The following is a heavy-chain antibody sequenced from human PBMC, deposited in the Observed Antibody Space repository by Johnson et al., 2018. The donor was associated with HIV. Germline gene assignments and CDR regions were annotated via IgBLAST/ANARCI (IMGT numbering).Heavy chain of an antibody. CDR3: ARDLTRQQLALSAFDI. CDR1: GFTFDDYA. J-gene: IGHJ3*02. D-gene: IGHD6-13*01. Sequence: VQLVESGGGVVRPGGSLRLSCAASGFTFDDYAMHWVRQAPGQGLEWVSSLSWNSGSIGYVDSVMGRFTISRDNAKNSLYLQMNSLRVEDTAVYYCARDLTRQQLALSAFDIWGQGTMVTVSS. CDR2: LSWNSGSI. V-gene: IGHV3-9*01.